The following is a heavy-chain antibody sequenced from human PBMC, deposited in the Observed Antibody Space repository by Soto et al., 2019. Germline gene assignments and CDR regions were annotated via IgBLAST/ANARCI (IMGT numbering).Heavy chain of an antibody. D-gene: IGHD3-22*01. J-gene: IGHJ5*02. CDR1: GGSIKNDY. CDR2: IYSTGST. CDR3: ARDEYYDSNNWFDT. V-gene: IGHV4-4*07. Sequence: LSETLSLTCTVSGGSIKNDYWSWIRQPAGKGLEWIGRIYSTGSTNYNASLKSRVTMSVDTSNNQFSLRLRSVTAADTAVYYCARDEYYDSNNWFDTWGQGTLVTVSS.